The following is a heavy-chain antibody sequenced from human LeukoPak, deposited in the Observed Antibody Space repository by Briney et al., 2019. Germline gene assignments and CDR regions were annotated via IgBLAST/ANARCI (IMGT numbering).Heavy chain of an antibody. J-gene: IGHJ4*02. CDR1: GGSVNSGAYY. CDR2: IFFTGRT. CDR3: ARDRASGMDF. V-gene: IGHV4-31*03. Sequence: PSQTLSLTCTVSGGSVNSGAYYWSWIRQCPGKGLEWIGQIFFTGRTDYNPSLKGRLSISIDTSKNQFSMELSSVTVADTATYYCARDRASGMDFWGQGTLVTVSS. D-gene: IGHD3-10*01.